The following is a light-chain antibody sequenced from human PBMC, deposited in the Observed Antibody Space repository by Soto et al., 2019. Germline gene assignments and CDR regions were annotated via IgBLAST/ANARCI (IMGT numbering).Light chain of an antibody. CDR2: TIS. V-gene: IGKV3-20*01. Sequence: TQSPATLSVSPEERATLSCWASQSLSTYLAWYQQKPGQAPRLLIYTISTMATGFPDRLRGSGSGIYFSITISRLETEVSALYYCQQYEFSPQRLTFGQGTKVDIK. CDR1: QSLSTY. J-gene: IGKJ1*01. CDR3: QQYEFSPQRLT.